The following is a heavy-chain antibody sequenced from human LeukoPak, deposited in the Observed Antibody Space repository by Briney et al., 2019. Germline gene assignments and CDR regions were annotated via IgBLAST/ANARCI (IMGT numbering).Heavy chain of an antibody. CDR3: VRHISTNTGYFDS. CDR2: VDYEGTS. V-gene: IGHV4-39*01. D-gene: IGHD2-2*01. Sequence: SEALSLTCTVSGGSINSHSYYGGWIRQPPGEGLEWMGSVDYEGTSYSNPSRKARAAVFVDTSRDQFPLDLSFVPAADTALYYCVRHISTNTGYFDSCGQGTVVSVSS. J-gene: IGHJ4*02. CDR1: GGSINSHSYY.